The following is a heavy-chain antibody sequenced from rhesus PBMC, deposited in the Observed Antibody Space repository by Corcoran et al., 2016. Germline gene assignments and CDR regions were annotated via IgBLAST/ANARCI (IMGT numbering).Heavy chain of an antibody. V-gene: IGHV4-80*01. Sequence: QVQLQESGPGLVKPSETLSLTCTVSGVSISSTWWSWIRQPPGKGLEWIGESNGNAATTNSTPSLKSRVTISKDASKNQFSLTLNSVTAADTAVYYCARHSAYSIAYWGPGVLVTVSS. CDR1: GVSISSTW. CDR2: SNGNAATT. J-gene: IGHJ4*01. D-gene: IGHD5-24*01. CDR3: ARHSAYSIAY.